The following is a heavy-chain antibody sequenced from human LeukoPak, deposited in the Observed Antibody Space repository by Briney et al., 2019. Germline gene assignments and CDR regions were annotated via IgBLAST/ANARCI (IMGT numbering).Heavy chain of an antibody. D-gene: IGHD3-3*01. J-gene: IGHJ6*03. V-gene: IGHV3-21*04. CDR1: RLTFGRYS. CDR3: AREWDFWSGVYYMDV. Sequence: PGGSLRVSCAASRLTFGRYSMNWVRQAPGKGLEWVSSISSGSSYIYYADSVKGRFTISRDNAKNSLYLQMNSLRAEDTALYYCAREWDFWSGVYYMDVWGKGTTVTVSS. CDR2: ISSGSSYI.